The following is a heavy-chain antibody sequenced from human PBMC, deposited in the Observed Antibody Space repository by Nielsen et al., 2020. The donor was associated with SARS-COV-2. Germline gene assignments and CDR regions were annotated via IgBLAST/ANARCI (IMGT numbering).Heavy chain of an antibody. V-gene: IGHV7-4-1*02. CDR1: GYSFNMYT. CDR3: ARKTCGSTSCPFGY. CDR2: INTKTGDP. D-gene: IGHD2-2*01. J-gene: IGHJ4*02. Sequence: ASVKVSCKASGYSFNMYTMNWVRQAPGQGLEWMGWINTKTGDPTYAQGFSGRFVFSVDTSVTTAYLQISSLEAEDTAVYYCARKTCGSTSCPFGYWGQRTLVTVSS.